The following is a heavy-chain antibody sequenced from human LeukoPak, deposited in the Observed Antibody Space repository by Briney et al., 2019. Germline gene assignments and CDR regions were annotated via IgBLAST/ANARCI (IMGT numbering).Heavy chain of an antibody. Sequence: SLTVSCKASGGTFSNSAISWVRQAPGQGPEWMSRIIPIFDKAHYAQPFQGRVTVTAEKLTSTVYMELSSLRSEDTALYSCARSYCGGGSCYSGYFDLWGRGTLVTVSS. CDR3: ARSYCGGGSCYSGYFDL. D-gene: IGHD2-15*01. CDR2: IIPIFDKA. V-gene: IGHV1-69*04. J-gene: IGHJ2*01. CDR1: GGTFSNSA.